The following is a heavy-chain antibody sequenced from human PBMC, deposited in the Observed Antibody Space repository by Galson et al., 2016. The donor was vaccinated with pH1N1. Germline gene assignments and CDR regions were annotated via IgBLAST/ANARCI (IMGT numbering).Heavy chain of an antibody. CDR2: IYQSGST. J-gene: IGHJ4*02. CDR3: ARQSAVAGTGKFDN. D-gene: IGHD6-19*01. Sequence: SETLSLTCAVSGYSISTGYYWGWIRQPPGKGLEWIGSIYQSGSTDYNPSLKSRVTIAVDTSKNQFSLKLSSVTAADSALYYCARQSAVAGTGKFDNWGQGTLVTVSS. CDR1: GYSISTGYY. V-gene: IGHV4-38-2*01.